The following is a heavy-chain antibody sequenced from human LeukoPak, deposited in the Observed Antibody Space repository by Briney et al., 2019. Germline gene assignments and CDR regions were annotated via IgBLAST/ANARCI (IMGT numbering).Heavy chain of an antibody. Sequence: GGSLRLSCAASGFTFSSYSMNWVRQAPGKGLEWVSSISSSSSYIYYADSVKGRFTISRDNAKNSLYLQMNSLRAEDTAVYYCAKDQGCSSTSCYTGGGYFDYWGQGTLVTVS. CDR2: ISSSSSYI. D-gene: IGHD2-2*02. CDR1: GFTFSSYS. V-gene: IGHV3-21*01. CDR3: AKDQGCSSTSCYTGGGYFDY. J-gene: IGHJ4*02.